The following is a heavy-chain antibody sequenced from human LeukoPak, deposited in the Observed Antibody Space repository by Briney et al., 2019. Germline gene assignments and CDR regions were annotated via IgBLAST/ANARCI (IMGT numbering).Heavy chain of an antibody. CDR1: GYTFTGYY. V-gene: IGHV1-2*02. Sequence: ASVKVSCKASGYTFTGYYMHWVRQAPGQGLEWMGWINPNSGGTNYAQKFQGRVTMTRDTSISTAYMELSRLRSDDTAVYYCARVYSSSRWFDPWGQGTLVTVSS. CDR3: ARVYSSSRWFDP. J-gene: IGHJ5*02. D-gene: IGHD6-13*01. CDR2: INPNSGGT.